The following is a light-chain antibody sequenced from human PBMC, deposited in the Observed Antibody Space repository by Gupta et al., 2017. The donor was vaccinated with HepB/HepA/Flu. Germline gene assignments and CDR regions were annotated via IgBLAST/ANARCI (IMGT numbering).Light chain of an antibody. V-gene: IGLV3-19*01. CDR1: SLRSYY. CDR3: NSWDSRGNQVI. CDR2: GKN. J-gene: IGLJ2*01. Sequence: SSALTQDPAVSVALGQTVRITCEADSLRSYYASWYQQRPGQAPVLVIYGKNNRPSGSPDRFSGSSSGNTASLTITGAQAEDEADYYCNSWDSRGNQVIFGGGTKLTVL.